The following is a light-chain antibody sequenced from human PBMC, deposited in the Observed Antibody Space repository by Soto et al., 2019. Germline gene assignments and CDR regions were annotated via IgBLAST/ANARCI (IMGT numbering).Light chain of an antibody. CDR3: SSYRVTDTLV. Sequence: QSVLTQPASVSGSPGQSITISCTGTSSDVGGYPYVSWYQHHPGKAPQLIIYEVTNRPSGASHRFSGSKSGNTASLTISGLQAEDEAEYYCSSYRVTDTLVFGSGTKVTLL. CDR2: EVT. CDR1: SSDVGGYPY. V-gene: IGLV2-14*01. J-gene: IGLJ1*01.